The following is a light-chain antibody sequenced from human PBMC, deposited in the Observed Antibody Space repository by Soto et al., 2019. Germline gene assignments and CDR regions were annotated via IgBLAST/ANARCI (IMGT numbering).Light chain of an antibody. V-gene: IGKV1-5*03. CDR2: KAS. J-gene: IGKJ1*01. CDR3: HQYYSYSRT. Sequence: DVQMTQSPSTLSASVGDRVTITCRASQSISDWLAWYQQKPGKAPKLLIYKASSLESGVSSRFSGRGSGTEFTLTISSLQPDDFATYYCHQYYSYSRTFGQGTKVEIK. CDR1: QSISDW.